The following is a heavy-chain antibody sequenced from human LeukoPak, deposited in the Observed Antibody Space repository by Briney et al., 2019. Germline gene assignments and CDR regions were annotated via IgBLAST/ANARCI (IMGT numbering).Heavy chain of an antibody. V-gene: IGHV4-39*01. D-gene: IGHD3/OR15-3a*01. CDR1: GGSISSTSYY. CDR2: INYNGRT. Sequence: PSETLSLTCTVSGGSISSTSYYWGWIRQPPGQGLEWIGSINYNGRTFYNPSLKSRVTISVDTSKNQFSLNLTYVTAADTALYFCGRRGAGLNWFDPWGQGTLVTVSS. CDR3: GRRGAGLNWFDP. J-gene: IGHJ5*02.